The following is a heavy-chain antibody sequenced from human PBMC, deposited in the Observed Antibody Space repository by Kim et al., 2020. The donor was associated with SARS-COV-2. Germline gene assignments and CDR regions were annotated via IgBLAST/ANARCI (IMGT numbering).Heavy chain of an antibody. D-gene: IGHD4-17*01. CDR3: AREMTTGTTFDY. V-gene: IGHV3-30*01. Sequence: YYAQSGKGRFTIPRDNSRSTRYLTMNSLKTEETAVYYCAREMTTGTTFDYWGQGALVTVSS. J-gene: IGHJ4*02.